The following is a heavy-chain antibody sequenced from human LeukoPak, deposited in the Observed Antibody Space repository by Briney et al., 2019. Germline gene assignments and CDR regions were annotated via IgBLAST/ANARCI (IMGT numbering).Heavy chain of an antibody. CDR2: INHSGST. V-gene: IGHV4-34*01. CDR3: ARVGGYNDAFDI. Sequence: SETLSLTCAVYGGSFSGYYWSWIRQPPGKGLEWIGEINHSGSTNYNPSLKSRVTISLDTSKNQFFLKLSSVTAADTAIYYCARVGGYNDAFDIWGQGTMVTVSS. D-gene: IGHD5-24*01. J-gene: IGHJ3*02. CDR1: GGSFSGYY.